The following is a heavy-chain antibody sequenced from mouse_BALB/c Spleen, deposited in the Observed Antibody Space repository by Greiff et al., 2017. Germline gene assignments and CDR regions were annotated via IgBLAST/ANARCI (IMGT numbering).Heavy chain of an antibody. CDR3: TRAGNYAKAMDY. V-gene: IGHV2-9*02. J-gene: IGHJ4*01. CDR1: GFSLTSYG. CDR2: IWAGGST. D-gene: IGHD2-1*01. Sequence: QVQLKESGPGLVAPSQSLSITCTVSGFSLTSYGVHWVRQPPGKGLEWLGVIWAGGSTNYNSSIMSRLSISKDNSKCQVFLKMNSKQTDDTAMYYCTRAGNYAKAMDYWGQGTSVTVSS.